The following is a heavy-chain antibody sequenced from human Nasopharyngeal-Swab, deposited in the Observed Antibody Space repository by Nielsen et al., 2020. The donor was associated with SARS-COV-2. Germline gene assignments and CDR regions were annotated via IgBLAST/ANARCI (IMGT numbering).Heavy chain of an antibody. V-gene: IGHV1-46*01. CDR3: AREDYDTNFDY. Sequence: ASVTVSCNASGYTFTSYYIPWVRQAPGQGLEWMGIINPSGGSTSYAQKFQGRVTMTRDTSTSTVYMELSSLRSEDTAVYYCAREDYDTNFDYWGQGTLVTVSS. J-gene: IGHJ4*02. D-gene: IGHD4-17*01. CDR2: INPSGGST. CDR1: GYTFTSYY.